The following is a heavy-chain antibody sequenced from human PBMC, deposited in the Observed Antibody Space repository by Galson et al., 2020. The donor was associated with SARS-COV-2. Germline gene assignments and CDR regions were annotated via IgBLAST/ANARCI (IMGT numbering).Heavy chain of an antibody. V-gene: IGHV3-30*04. CDR1: GFTFSNYA. CDR3: ARSYFDINNYSEWFDP. D-gene: IGHD3-22*01. Sequence: GESLKISCAASGFTFSNYAMHWARQAPGKGLEWVALTSYDGTAKFYADSVKGRFTISRDNSKSTLYLQMNSLRAEDTAVYYCARSYFDINNYSEWFDPWGQGTLVTVSS. CDR2: TSYDGTAK. J-gene: IGHJ5*02.